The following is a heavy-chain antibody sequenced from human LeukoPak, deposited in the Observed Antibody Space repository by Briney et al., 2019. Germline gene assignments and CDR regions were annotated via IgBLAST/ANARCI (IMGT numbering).Heavy chain of an antibody. CDR1: GFTVSSNY. J-gene: IGHJ4*02. V-gene: IGHV3-66*02. CDR3: ARGGGQLLSAYFDY. D-gene: IGHD2-2*01. CDR2: IYSGGST. Sequence: GGSLRLSCAASGFTVSSNYMSWVRQAPGKGLEWVSVIYSGGSTYYADSVKGRFTISRDNSKNTLYLQMSSLRAEDTAVYYCARGGGQLLSAYFDYWGQGTLVTVSS.